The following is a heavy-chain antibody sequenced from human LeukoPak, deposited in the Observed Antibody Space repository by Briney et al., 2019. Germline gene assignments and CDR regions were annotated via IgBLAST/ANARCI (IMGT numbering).Heavy chain of an antibody. CDR3: ARDLGDGYLFDY. V-gene: IGHV4-39*07. D-gene: IGHD5-24*01. J-gene: IGHJ4*02. CDR1: GGSISSSSYY. Sequence: SETLSLTCTVSGGSISSSSYYWGWIRQPPGKGLEWIGSIYYSGSTYYNPSLKSRVTISVDTSKNQFSLKLSSVTAADTAVYYCARDLGDGYLFDYWGQGTLVTVSS. CDR2: IYYSGST.